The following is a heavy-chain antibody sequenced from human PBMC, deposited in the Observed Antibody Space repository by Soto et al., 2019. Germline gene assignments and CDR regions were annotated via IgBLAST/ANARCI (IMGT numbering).Heavy chain of an antibody. J-gene: IGHJ6*02. CDR1: GGSISSYY. V-gene: IGHV4-59*01. D-gene: IGHD3-10*01. CDR2: IYYSGST. Sequence: NPSETLSLTCTVSGGSISSYYWSWIRQPPGKGLEWIGYIYYSGSTNYNPSLKSRVTISVDTSKNQFSLKLSSVTAADTAVYYCARDRSYYYGSGSFLQAYYYYYGMDVWGQGTTVTVSS. CDR3: ARDRSYYYGSGSFLQAYYYYYGMDV.